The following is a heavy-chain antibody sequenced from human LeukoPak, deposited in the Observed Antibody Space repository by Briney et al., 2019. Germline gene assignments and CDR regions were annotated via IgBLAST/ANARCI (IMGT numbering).Heavy chain of an antibody. J-gene: IGHJ4*02. D-gene: IGHD4-17*01. CDR3: ARDREPYGDYGLRTHYFDY. Sequence: GGSLRLSCAASGFTFSSYSMNWVRQAPGKGLEWVSSISSSSSYIYYADSVKGRFTISRDNAKNSLYLQMNSLRAEDTAVYYCARDREPYGDYGLRTHYFDYWGQGTLVTVSS. V-gene: IGHV3-21*01. CDR2: ISSSSSYI. CDR1: GFTFSSYS.